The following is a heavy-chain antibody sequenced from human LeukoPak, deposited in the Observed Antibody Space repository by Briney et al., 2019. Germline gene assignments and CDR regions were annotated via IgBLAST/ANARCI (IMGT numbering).Heavy chain of an antibody. D-gene: IGHD2-15*01. Sequence: SETLSLTCTVTGGSIGSCYWSWIRRPPGKGMEWSGYVYYSGSTNYNPSLKSRVTISVDTSKNQLSLKLTSVTAADTAVYYCARDRGDITPTTVFDYWGQGTLVTVSS. CDR1: GGSIGSCY. J-gene: IGHJ4*02. CDR2: VYYSGST. CDR3: ARDRGDITPTTVFDY. V-gene: IGHV4-59*01.